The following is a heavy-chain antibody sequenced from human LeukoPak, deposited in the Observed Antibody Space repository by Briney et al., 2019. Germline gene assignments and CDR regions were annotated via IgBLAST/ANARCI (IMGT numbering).Heavy chain of an antibody. V-gene: IGHV3-48*03. Sequence: GGSLRLSCAASGFTFSSYEMNWVRQAPGKGLEWVSYISSSGSTIYYADSVKGRFTISRDNAKNSLYLQMNSLRAEDTAVYYCASGYYYYGSGSYYNVGAFDIWGQRTMVTVSS. J-gene: IGHJ3*02. CDR3: ASGYYYYGSGSYYNVGAFDI. CDR1: GFTFSSYE. CDR2: ISSSGSTI. D-gene: IGHD3-10*01.